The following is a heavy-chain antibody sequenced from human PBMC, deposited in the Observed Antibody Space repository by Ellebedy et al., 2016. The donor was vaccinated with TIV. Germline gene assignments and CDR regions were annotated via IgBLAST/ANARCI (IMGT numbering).Heavy chain of an antibody. D-gene: IGHD5-18*01. V-gene: IGHV2-70*01. CDR2: IDWDDDK. CDR1: GGSISSSSYY. CDR3: ARSDTAMVGYFDY. Sequence: TLSLTXTVSGGSISSSSYYWGWIRQPPGKALEWLALIDWDDDKYYSTSLKTRLTISKDTSKNQVVLTMTNMDPVDTATYYCARSDTAMVGYFDYWGQGTLVTVSS. J-gene: IGHJ4*02.